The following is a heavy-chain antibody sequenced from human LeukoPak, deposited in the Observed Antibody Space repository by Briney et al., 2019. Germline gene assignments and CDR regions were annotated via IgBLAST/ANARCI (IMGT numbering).Heavy chain of an antibody. CDR2: IYPGDSDT. D-gene: IGHD1-1*01. Sequence: GESLKISCKGSGYIFTSYWIGWVRPVPGKGLEWMGIIYPGDSDTRYSPSFQGQVTISADKSISTAYLQWSSLKASDTAMYYCARSRTTGTPDAFDIWGQGTMVTVSS. CDR1: GYIFTSYW. J-gene: IGHJ3*02. V-gene: IGHV5-51*01. CDR3: ARSRTTGTPDAFDI.